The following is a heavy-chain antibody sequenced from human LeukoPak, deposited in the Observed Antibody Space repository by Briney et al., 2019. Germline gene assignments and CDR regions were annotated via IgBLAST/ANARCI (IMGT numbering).Heavy chain of an antibody. CDR2: MNPNSGNT. J-gene: IGHJ5*02. V-gene: IGHV1-8*01. CDR3: MAKTYYDFWSGSYNWFDP. D-gene: IGHD3-3*01. CDR1: GYTFTSYD. Sequence: GASVKVSCKASGYTFTSYDINWVRQATGQGLEWMGWMNPNSGNTGYAQKFQGRVTMTRNTSISTAYMELSSLRSEDTAVYYCMAKTYYDFWSGSYNWFDPWGQGTLVTVSS.